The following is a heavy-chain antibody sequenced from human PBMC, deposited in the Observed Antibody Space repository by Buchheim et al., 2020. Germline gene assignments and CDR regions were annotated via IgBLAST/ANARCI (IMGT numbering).Heavy chain of an antibody. CDR3: TTSTVVSATYWYFNV. V-gene: IGHV3-15*07. J-gene: IGHJ2*01. Sequence: EEQLVESGGGLVKPGGSLRLSCAASGFTFSDAWMNWVRQAPGKGLEWVGRIKREADGGTAEYAAHVRGRFTLSRDDSTETLYLQMNSLRAEDTAVYYCTTSTVVSATYWYFNVWGRGTL. D-gene: IGHD2-21*02. CDR2: IKREADGGTA. CDR1: GFTFSDAW.